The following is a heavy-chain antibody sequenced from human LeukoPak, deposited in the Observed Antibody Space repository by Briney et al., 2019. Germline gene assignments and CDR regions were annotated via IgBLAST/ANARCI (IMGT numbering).Heavy chain of an antibody. D-gene: IGHD3-22*01. CDR3: AREDEYYDSSGYYLRYFQH. CDR2: ISAYNGNT. Sequence: ASVKVSCKASGYTFTSYGISWVRQAPGQGLEWMGWISAYNGNTNYAQKLQGRVTMTTDTSTSTAYMELRSLRSDDTAVYYCAREDEYYDSSGYYLRYFQHWGQGTLVTVSS. J-gene: IGHJ1*01. V-gene: IGHV1-18*01. CDR1: GYTFTSYG.